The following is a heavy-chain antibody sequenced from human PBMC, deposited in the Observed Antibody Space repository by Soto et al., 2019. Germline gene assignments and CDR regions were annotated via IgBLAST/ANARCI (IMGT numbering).Heavy chain of an antibody. CDR3: ARDYYKYYDSSGYYRSPAY. CDR2: ISYSSGNI. J-gene: IGHJ4*02. D-gene: IGHD3-22*01. CDR1: GFTFSSYS. V-gene: IGHV3-48*01. Sequence: GGSLRLSCKGSGFTFSSYSLNWVRQAPGKGLEWVSYISYSSGNIYYADSVKGRFTISRDNAENSVFLQMNSLRAEDTAVYYCARDYYKYYDSSGYYRSPAYWGQGTLVTVSS.